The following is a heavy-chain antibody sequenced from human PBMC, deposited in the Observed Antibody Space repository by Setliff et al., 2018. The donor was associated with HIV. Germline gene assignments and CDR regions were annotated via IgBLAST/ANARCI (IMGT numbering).Heavy chain of an antibody. J-gene: IGHJ3*02. V-gene: IGHV4-4*09. D-gene: IGHD4-17*01. CDR3: ARSRPSLRAFDI. Sequence: PSETLSLTCTVSGGSISSYCWSWIRQHPVKGLEWIGYIDSSGNTYYKSSPRSRVTLSVDTYKNYFSLKLTSVTAADTAVYYCARSRPSLRAFDIWGQGTMVTVSS. CDR2: IDSSGNT. CDR1: GGSISSYC.